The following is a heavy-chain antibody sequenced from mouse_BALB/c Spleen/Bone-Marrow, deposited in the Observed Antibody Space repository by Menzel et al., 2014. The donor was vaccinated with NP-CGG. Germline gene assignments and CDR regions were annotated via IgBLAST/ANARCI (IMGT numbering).Heavy chain of an antibody. V-gene: IGHV1S56*01. J-gene: IGHJ3*01. Sequence: QVQLQQSGPELVKPGASVKMSCKASGYTFTSYYIHWVKQRPGQGLEWIGWIYPGDGSTKYNEKFKGKTTLTADKSSSTACMLLSSLTSEDSAIYFCAICYGYDEFAYWGQGTLVTVSA. CDR1: GYTFTSYY. CDR3: AICYGYDEFAY. D-gene: IGHD2-2*01. CDR2: IYPGDGST.